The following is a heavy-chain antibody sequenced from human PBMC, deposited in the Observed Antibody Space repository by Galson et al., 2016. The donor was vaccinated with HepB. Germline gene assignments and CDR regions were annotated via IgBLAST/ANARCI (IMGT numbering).Heavy chain of an antibody. J-gene: IGHJ6*02. CDR2: IWYDGSNK. CDR3: ARPHVAMVTGYYYGMDV. CDR1: GFTFSSYV. D-gene: IGHD5-18*01. Sequence: SLRLSCAASGFTFSSYVLSWVRQPPGKGLEWVAFIWYDGSNKYYADSVKGRFTISRDTSKNTLNLQMNSLRAEDTAVYYCARPHVAMVTGYYYGMDVWAKGPRSPSP. V-gene: IGHV3-33*08.